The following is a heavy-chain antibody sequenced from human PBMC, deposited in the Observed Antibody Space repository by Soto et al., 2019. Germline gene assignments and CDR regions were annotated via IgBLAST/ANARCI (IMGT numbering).Heavy chain of an antibody. CDR1: GYTFTSYD. Sequence: QVQLVQSGAEVKKPGASVKVSCKASGYTFTSYDINWVRQATGQGLEWMGWMNPNSGNTGYAQKFQGRVTMTRNTSPSTAYMELSSPRSEDTAVYYCARGSDDYIWGSYRPPFDYWVQGTLVTVSS. J-gene: IGHJ4*02. V-gene: IGHV1-8*01. CDR2: MNPNSGNT. CDR3: ARGSDDYIWGSYRPPFDY. D-gene: IGHD3-16*02.